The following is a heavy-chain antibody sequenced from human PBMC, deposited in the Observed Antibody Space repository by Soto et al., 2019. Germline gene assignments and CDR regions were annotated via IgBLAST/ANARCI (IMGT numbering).Heavy chain of an antibody. Sequence: GASVKVSCKASGYTFTGHYMHWVRQAPGQGLEWMGWINPNSGGTNYAQKFQGRVTMTRDTSISTAYMELSRLRSDNTAVYYCARVRYCSSTSCHRSRYYYYGMDVWGQGTTVTV. V-gene: IGHV1-2*02. J-gene: IGHJ6*02. D-gene: IGHD2-2*02. CDR1: GYTFTGHY. CDR3: ARVRYCSSTSCHRSRYYYYGMDV. CDR2: INPNSGGT.